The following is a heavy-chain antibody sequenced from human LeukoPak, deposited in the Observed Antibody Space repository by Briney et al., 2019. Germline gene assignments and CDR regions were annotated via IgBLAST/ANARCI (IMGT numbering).Heavy chain of an antibody. J-gene: IGHJ3*01. V-gene: IGHV3-7*03. CDR2: INSDGSEG. D-gene: IGHD6-6*01. Sequence: GRSLRLSCSASGFTFSTYGMNWVRQAPGKGLEWVASINSDGSEGYYADVVKGRFTISRDNAKNSLYLQINSLRAEDTAVYYCARSSYSSSSSVWGQGTMVTVSS. CDR1: GFTFSTYG. CDR3: ARSSYSSSSSV.